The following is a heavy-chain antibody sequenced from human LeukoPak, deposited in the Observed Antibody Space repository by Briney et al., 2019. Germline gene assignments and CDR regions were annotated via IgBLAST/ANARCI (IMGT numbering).Heavy chain of an antibody. CDR1: GFTFSSYS. CDR3: ARDLQPYCSSTSCPNWFDP. CDR2: ISSSSSTI. V-gene: IGHV3-48*04. J-gene: IGHJ5*02. Sequence: GGSLRLSCAASGFTFSSYSMNWVRQAPGKGLEWVSYISSSSSTIYYADSVKGRFTISRDNAKNSLYLQMNSLRAEDTAVYYCARDLQPYCSSTSCPNWFDPWGQGTLVTVSS. D-gene: IGHD2-2*01.